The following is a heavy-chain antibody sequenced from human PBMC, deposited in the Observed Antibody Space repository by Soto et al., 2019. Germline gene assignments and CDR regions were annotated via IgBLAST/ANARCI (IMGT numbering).Heavy chain of an antibody. J-gene: IGHJ4*02. CDR2: INHSGST. Sequence: PSETLSLTGAVYGGSCSGYYWSWIRQPPGKGLEWIGEINHSGSTNYNPSLKSRVTISVDTSKNQFSLKLSSVTAADTAVYYCASTQWGYFDYWGQGTLVTVS. V-gene: IGHV4-34*01. CDR3: ASTQWGYFDY. D-gene: IGHD2-8*01. CDR1: GGSCSGYY.